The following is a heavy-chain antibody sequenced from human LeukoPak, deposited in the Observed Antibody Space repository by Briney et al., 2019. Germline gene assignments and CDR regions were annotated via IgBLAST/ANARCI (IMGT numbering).Heavy chain of an antibody. V-gene: IGHV4-61*02. CDR3: ARGYYYYYMDV. CDR1: GGSISSGSYY. Sequence: PSETLSLTCTVSGGSISSGSYYWSWIRQPAGKGLEWIGRIYTSGSTNSNPSLKSRVTISVDTSKNQFSLKLNSVTAADTAVYYCARGYYYYYMDVWGKGTTVTVSS. J-gene: IGHJ6*03. CDR2: IYTSGST.